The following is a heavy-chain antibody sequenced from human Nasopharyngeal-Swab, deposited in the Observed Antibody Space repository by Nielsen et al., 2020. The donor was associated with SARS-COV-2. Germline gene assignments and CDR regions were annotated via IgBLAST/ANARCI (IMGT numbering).Heavy chain of an antibody. J-gene: IGHJ5*02. CDR3: ASRYSSSYWFDP. CDR2: IIPIFGTA. D-gene: IGHD6-13*01. CDR1: GYTFTSYD. V-gene: IGHV1-69*13. Sequence: SVKVSCKASGYTFTSYDISWVRQAPGQGLEWMGGIIPIFGTANYAQKFQGRVTITADESTSTAYMELSSLRSEDTAVYYCASRYSSSYWFDPWGQGTLVTVSS.